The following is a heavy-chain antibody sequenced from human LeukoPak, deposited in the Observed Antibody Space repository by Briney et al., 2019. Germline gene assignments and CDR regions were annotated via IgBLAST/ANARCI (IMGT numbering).Heavy chain of an antibody. CDR1: GGSFSGYY. J-gene: IGHJ4*02. CDR2: INHSGST. V-gene: IGHV4-34*01. CDR3: ARRVYSYGYDY. Sequence: SETLSLTCAVYGGSFSGYYWSWIRQPPGKGLEWIGEINHSGSTNYNPSLKSRVTISVDTSKNQFSLKLGSVTAADTAVYYCARRVYSYGYDYWGQGTLVTVSS. D-gene: IGHD5-18*01.